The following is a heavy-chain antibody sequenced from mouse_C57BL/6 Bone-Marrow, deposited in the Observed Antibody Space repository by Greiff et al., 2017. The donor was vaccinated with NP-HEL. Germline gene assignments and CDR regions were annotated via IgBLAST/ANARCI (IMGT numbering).Heavy chain of an antibody. Sequence: QVQLQQSGAELARPGASVKLSCKASGYTFTSYGISWVKQRTGQGLEWIGEIYPRSGNTYYNEKFKGKATLTADKSSSTAYMELRSLTSEDSAVYFCAMPNYSGSSPDYWYFDVWGTGTTVTVSS. J-gene: IGHJ1*03. V-gene: IGHV1-81*01. D-gene: IGHD1-1*01. CDR1: GYTFTSYG. CDR2: IYPRSGNT. CDR3: AMPNYSGSSPDYWYFDV.